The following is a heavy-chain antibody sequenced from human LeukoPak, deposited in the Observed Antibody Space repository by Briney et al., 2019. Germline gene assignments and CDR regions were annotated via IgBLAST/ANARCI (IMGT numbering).Heavy chain of an antibody. Sequence: PSETLSLTCTVSGGSISSGSYYWSWIRQPAGKGLEWLGRTYTSGSTNYNPSLKSRVTISVDTSKNQFSLKLSSVTAADTAVYYCARGGYSGYVAWFDPWGQGTLVTVSS. V-gene: IGHV4-61*02. CDR1: GGSISSGSYY. CDR3: ARGGYSGYVAWFDP. CDR2: TYTSGST. J-gene: IGHJ5*02. D-gene: IGHD5-12*01.